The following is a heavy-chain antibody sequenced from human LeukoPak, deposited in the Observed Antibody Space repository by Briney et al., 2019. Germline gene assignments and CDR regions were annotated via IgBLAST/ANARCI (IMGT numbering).Heavy chain of an antibody. Sequence: GVSLRLSCAASGFTFNRYGILLVRLAPREGLEGLAVISYDGSTKYYAEPVKGRFTISRDNSKDTLYLHMNSVSSEDTAVYYCSKDQEGATDYWGQGTLVTVSS. CDR3: SKDQEGATDY. CDR2: ISYDGSTK. D-gene: IGHD1-26*01. V-gene: IGHV3-30*18. CDR1: GFTFNRYG. J-gene: IGHJ4*02.